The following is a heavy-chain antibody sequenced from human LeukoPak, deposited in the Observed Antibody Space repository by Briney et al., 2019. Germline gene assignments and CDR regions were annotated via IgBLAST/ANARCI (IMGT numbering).Heavy chain of an antibody. CDR2: ISSSGATI. Sequence: GGSLRLSCAASGLTFSSYEMNWVRQAPGKGLEWVSYISSSGATIYYADSVKGRFTISRDNSKNTVYLQMNSLRAEDTALYYCAKGQEGIVVVPAALDYWGQGTLVTVSS. J-gene: IGHJ4*02. CDR3: AKGQEGIVVVPAALDY. CDR1: GLTFSSYE. D-gene: IGHD2-2*01. V-gene: IGHV3-48*03.